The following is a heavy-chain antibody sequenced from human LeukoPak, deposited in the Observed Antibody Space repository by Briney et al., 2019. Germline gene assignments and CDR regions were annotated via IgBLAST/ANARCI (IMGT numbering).Heavy chain of an antibody. Sequence: KASETLSLTCAVYGGSFSGYYWSWIRQPPGKGLEWIGEINHSGSTNYNPSLKSRVTISVDTSKNQFSLKLSSVTAADTAVYYCARQYYDILTGPRGYFDLWGRGTLVTVSS. CDR3: ARQYYDILTGPRGYFDL. CDR2: INHSGST. V-gene: IGHV4-34*01. J-gene: IGHJ2*01. D-gene: IGHD3-9*01. CDR1: GGSFSGYY.